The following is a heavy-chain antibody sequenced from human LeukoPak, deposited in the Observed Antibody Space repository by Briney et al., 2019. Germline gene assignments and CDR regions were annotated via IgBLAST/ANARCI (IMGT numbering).Heavy chain of an antibody. CDR1: GGSISSGGYS. Sequence: PSQTLSLTCAVSGGSISSGGYSWSWIRQPPGKGLEWIGYIYYSGSTFYNPSLKSRVTISVDTSKNQFSLKLSSVTAADTAVYYCASRRGYSYGLSKFYFDYWGQGTLVTVSS. CDR2: IYYSGST. J-gene: IGHJ4*02. D-gene: IGHD5-18*01. V-gene: IGHV4-30-4*07. CDR3: ASRRGYSYGLSKFYFDY.